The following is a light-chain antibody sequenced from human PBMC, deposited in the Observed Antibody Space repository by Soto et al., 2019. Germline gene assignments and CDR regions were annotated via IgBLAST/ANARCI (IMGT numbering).Light chain of an antibody. J-gene: IGLJ1*01. CDR3: CASAVIRNLG. CDR2: DVS. V-gene: IGLV2-11*01. Sequence: QSALTQPRSVYGSPGQSVTISCSGTDNDVGGYNFVSWYQQHPGKAPKLMVFDVSTRPSGVPGRFSGSKSGTTASLTLSVLQAEEEADSYCCASAVIRNLGFGTGTKRPVL. CDR1: DNDVGGYNF.